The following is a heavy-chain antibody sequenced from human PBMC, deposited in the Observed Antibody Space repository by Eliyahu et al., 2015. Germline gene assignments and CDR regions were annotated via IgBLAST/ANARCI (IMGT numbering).Heavy chain of an antibody. D-gene: IGHD3-22*01. Sequence: QVQLVQSGAEVKKPGSSVXVXCKASGGTXSSYSIDWVRQAPGQGLEWMGGIIPXFGTANYAQTFQGRVTITADESTSTAYMELNSLRSEDTAVYYCARGPETKSAYYYNYWGQGTLVTVSS. CDR1: GGTXSSYS. CDR2: IIPXFGTA. CDR3: ARGPETKSAYYYNY. J-gene: IGHJ4*02. V-gene: IGHV1-69*01.